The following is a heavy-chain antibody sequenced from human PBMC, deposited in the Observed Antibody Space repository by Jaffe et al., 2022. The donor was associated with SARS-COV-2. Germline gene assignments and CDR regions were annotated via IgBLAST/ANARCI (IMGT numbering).Heavy chain of an antibody. D-gene: IGHD2-15*01. CDR1: GFTFSTYT. CDR3: ASKDGGDYDY. Sequence: EVQLVESGGGLVKPGGSLRLSCAASGFTFSTYTMNWVRQAPGKGLEWVSSISTSSDNIYYADSVKGRFTISRDNAKNSLYLQMNSLRAEDTAVYYCASKDGGDYDYWGQGTLVTVSS. J-gene: IGHJ4*02. CDR2: ISTSSDNI. V-gene: IGHV3-21*01.